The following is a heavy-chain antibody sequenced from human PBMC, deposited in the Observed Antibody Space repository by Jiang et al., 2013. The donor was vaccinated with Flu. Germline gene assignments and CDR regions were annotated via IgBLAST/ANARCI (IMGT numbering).Heavy chain of an antibody. Sequence: SRGLEWLGRTYYRSKWYNDYAVSVKSRITINPDTSKNQFSLQLNSVTPEDTAVHYCARDVWFGELGYGTDYWGQGTLVTVSS. CDR3: ARDVWFGELGYGTDY. J-gene: IGHJ4*02. D-gene: IGHD3-10*01. V-gene: IGHV6-1*01. CDR2: TYYRSKWYN.